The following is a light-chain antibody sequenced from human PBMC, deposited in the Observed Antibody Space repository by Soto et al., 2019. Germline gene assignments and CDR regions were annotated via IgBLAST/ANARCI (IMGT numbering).Light chain of an antibody. CDR2: LNSDGSH. J-gene: IGLJ3*02. CDR3: QTWSTDIRV. CDR1: SGHNSYA. Sequence: QSVLTQPPSASASRGASVKLTCTLSSGHNSYAIAWHQQQPEKGPRYLMKLNSDGSHSKGDGIPDRFSGSSSGAERYLTISSLQSEDEADYYCQTWSTDIRVFGGGTQLTVL. V-gene: IGLV4-69*01.